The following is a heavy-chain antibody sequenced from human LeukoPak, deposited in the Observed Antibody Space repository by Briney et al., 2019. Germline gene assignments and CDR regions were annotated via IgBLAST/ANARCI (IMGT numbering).Heavy chain of an antibody. V-gene: IGHV3-30-3*01. CDR3: ARDSYGDYNYFDY. D-gene: IGHD4-17*01. J-gene: IGHJ4*02. CDR1: GFTFSSYA. Sequence: PGRSLRLSCAASGFTFSSYAMHWVRQAPGKGLEWVAVISYDGSNKYYADSVKGRFTISRDNSKNTLYLQMNSLRAEDTAVYYCARDSYGDYNYFDYWGQGTLVTVSS. CDR2: ISYDGSNK.